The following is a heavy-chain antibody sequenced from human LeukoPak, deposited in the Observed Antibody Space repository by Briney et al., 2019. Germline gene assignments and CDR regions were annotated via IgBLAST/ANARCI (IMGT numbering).Heavy chain of an antibody. CDR3: GIAAAGKGTYWFDP. CDR2: INHSGST. Sequence: SETLSLTCAVYGGSFSGYYWSWIRQPPGKGLEWIGEINHSGSTNYNPSLKSRVTISVDTSKSQFSLKLSSVIAADTAVYYRGIAAAGKGTYWFDPWGQGTLVTVSS. J-gene: IGHJ5*02. CDR1: GGSFSGYY. D-gene: IGHD6-13*01. V-gene: IGHV4-34*01.